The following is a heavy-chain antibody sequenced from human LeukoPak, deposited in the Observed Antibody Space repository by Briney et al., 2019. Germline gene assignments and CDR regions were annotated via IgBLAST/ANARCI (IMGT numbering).Heavy chain of an antibody. D-gene: IGHD3-9*01. Sequence: SETLSLTCAVYGGSFSGYYWSWIRQPPGKGLEWIGEINHSGSTNYNPSLKSRVTISVDTSKNQFSLKLSSVTAADTAVYYCARGPLGYYDILTGYPAYYYYGMDVWGQGTTVTVSS. J-gene: IGHJ6*02. CDR3: ARGPLGYYDILTGYPAYYYYGMDV. V-gene: IGHV4-34*01. CDR1: GGSFSGYY. CDR2: INHSGST.